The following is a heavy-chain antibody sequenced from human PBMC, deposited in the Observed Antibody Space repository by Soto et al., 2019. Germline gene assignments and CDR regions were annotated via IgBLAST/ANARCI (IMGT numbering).Heavy chain of an antibody. V-gene: IGHV3-23*01. CDR3: AKGGGSSWYPTAIDI. D-gene: IGHD6-13*01. CDR2: ISGSGGST. Sequence: GGSLRLSCAASGLTFSSYAMSWVRQAPGKGLEWVSAISGSGGSTYYADSVKGRFTISRDNSKNTLYLQMNSLRAEDTAVYYCAKGGGSSWYPTAIDIWGQGTRVTVAS. CDR1: GLTFSSYA. J-gene: IGHJ3*02.